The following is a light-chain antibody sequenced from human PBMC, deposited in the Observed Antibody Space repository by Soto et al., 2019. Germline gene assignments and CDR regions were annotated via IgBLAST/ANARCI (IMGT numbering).Light chain of an antibody. CDR1: QSLLHSNGYNY. J-gene: IGKJ5*01. CDR2: LGS. CDR3: MQALQTPPG. V-gene: IGKV2-28*01. Sequence: DIVMTQSPLSLPVTPGEPASISCRSSQSLLHSNGYNYLDWYLQKPGQSPQLLIYLGSNRASGVPDRFSGSGSGTDFTLKISRVEAEDVGVYYCMQALQTPPGFGQGTQLEIK.